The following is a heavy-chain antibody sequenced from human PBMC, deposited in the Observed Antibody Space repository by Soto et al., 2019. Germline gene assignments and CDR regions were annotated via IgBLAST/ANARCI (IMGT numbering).Heavy chain of an antibody. CDR1: GFSLSTSGMC. Sequence: SGPTLVNPTQTLTLTCTFSGFSLSTSGMCVSWIRQPPGKALEWLARIDWDDDKYYGTSLKTRLTISKDTSKNQVVLTMTNMDPVDTATYYCARQTGHTMYSSSWYYFDYWGQGTLVTVSS. V-gene: IGHV2-70*11. CDR2: IDWDDDK. D-gene: IGHD6-13*01. CDR3: ARQTGHTMYSSSWYYFDY. J-gene: IGHJ4*02.